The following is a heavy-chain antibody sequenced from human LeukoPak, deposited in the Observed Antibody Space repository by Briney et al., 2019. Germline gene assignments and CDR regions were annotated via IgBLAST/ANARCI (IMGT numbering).Heavy chain of an antibody. Sequence: SETLSLTCTVSGGSISSYYWSWIRQPAGKGLEWIGRIYTSGSTNYNPSLKSRVTMSVDTSKNQFSLKLSSVTAADTAVYYCARRGGSYYPPSYYYYYMDVWGKGTTVTVSS. V-gene: IGHV4-4*07. J-gene: IGHJ6*03. CDR2: IYTSGST. D-gene: IGHD1-26*01. CDR3: ARRGGSYYPPSYYYYYMDV. CDR1: GGSISSYY.